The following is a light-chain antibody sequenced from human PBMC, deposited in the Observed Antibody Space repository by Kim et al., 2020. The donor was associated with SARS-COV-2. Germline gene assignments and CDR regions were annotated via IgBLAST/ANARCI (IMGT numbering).Light chain of an antibody. CDR2: AAS. J-gene: IGKJ5*01. CDR1: QSISSF. CDR3: QQSRRIRFT. Sequence: DIQMTQSPSSLSASVGDRVTITCRASQSISSFLNWYKQKPGKAPRLLIYAASSLQSGVPSRFSGSGSGTDFILTISSLQPEDSATYHCQQSRRIRFTFCQGTRRGIK. V-gene: IGKV1-39*01.